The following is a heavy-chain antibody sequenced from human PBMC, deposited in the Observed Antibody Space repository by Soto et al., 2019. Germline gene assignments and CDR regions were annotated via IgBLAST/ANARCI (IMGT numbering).Heavy chain of an antibody. CDR3: AREQFEDARGHYDH. J-gene: IGHJ4*02. Sequence: QVQLVESGGGVVQPGGSLRLSCAASGFAFSTSVIHWVRQAPVKGLEWMADISYNGNKKHYADSVKGRFTVSRDIYESTRDLQMTSLRAEDTAVYYCAREQFEDARGHYDHWGQGTLVSVSS. CDR2: ISYNGNKK. CDR1: GFAFSTSV. V-gene: IGHV3-30*03. D-gene: IGHD3-22*01.